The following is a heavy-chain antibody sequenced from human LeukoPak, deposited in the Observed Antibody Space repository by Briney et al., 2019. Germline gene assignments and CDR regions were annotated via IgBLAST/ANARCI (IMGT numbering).Heavy chain of an antibody. CDR1: GYTFSNYG. CDR2: ISAYSGNT. D-gene: IGHD4-17*01. Sequence: ASVKVSCKASGYTFSNYGIMWVRQAPGQGLEWMGWISAYSGNTNYAQKLQGRVTMTTDTSTSTAYMELRSLRSDDTAVYYCARDWTTETAGGIWGQGTMVTVSS. J-gene: IGHJ3*02. CDR3: ARDWTTETAGGI. V-gene: IGHV1-18*01.